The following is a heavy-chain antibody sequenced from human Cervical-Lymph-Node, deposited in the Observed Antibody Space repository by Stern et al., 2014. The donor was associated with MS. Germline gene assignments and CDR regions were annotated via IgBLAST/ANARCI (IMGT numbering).Heavy chain of an antibody. CDR2: MHPGDSDT. CDR3: ARHRSYGDYGY. Sequence: EVQLVQSGAEVKKPGESLKISCKGSGYSFTSYWIGWMRQMPGQGLEWLGFMHPGDSDTKSSPSFEGQVTISADKSSTTAYLQWSSLKASDTAMYFCARHRSYGDYGYWGQGTLVIVSS. D-gene: IGHD3-10*01. J-gene: IGHJ4*02. CDR1: GYSFTSYW. V-gene: IGHV5-51*01.